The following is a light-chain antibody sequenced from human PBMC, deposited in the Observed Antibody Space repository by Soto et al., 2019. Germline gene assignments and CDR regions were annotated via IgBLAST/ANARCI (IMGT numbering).Light chain of an antibody. CDR2: EVS. V-gene: IGLV2-8*01. CDR3: SSYAGSNSPYL. CDR1: GSDIGGYNY. J-gene: IGLJ1*01. Sequence: QSVLTQPPSASGSPGQSVTISCTGTGSDIGGYNYVSWYQQHPGKAPKLMIYEVSKRPSGVPDRFSGSKSGNTASLTVSGLQAEDEADYYCSSYAGSNSPYLFRTGTKVTVL.